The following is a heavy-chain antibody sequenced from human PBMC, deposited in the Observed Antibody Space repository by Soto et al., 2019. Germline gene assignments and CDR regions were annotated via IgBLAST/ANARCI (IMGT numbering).Heavy chain of an antibody. J-gene: IGHJ6*02. V-gene: IGHV3-7*03. Sequence: EQLEESGGGLVQPGGSLRLSCAASGFSFGSFWMTWVRQAPGKGLEYVAYINLDGSEKYYVDSVKGRFTISRDNAKNSLYLQMNSLRAEDTAVYYCARFARIPDVWGQGTRVTVSS. CDR1: GFSFGSFW. CDR3: ARFARIPDV. D-gene: IGHD2-15*01. CDR2: INLDGSEK.